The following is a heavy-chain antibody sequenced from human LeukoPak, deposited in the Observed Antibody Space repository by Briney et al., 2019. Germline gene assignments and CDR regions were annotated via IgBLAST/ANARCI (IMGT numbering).Heavy chain of an antibody. V-gene: IGHV3-30*02. D-gene: IGHD3-22*01. CDR1: VVTFSIYG. J-gene: IGHJ4*02. CDR3: AKDPTHYRVWDDYDSTVLGY. CDR2: IRYDGSKK. Sequence: GESLRLSCAPSVVTFSIYGMHCGRDAPGKGVEGAAFIRYDGSKKDYAYSVKGRFPIYRHNSNHTLYLQMNSLRAADTAVYYCAKDPTHYRVWDDYDSTVLGYWGQGTVVTVSS.